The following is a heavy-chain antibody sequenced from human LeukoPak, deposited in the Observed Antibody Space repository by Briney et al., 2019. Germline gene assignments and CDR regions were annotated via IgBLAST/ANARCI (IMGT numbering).Heavy chain of an antibody. V-gene: IGHV1-2*02. Sequence: ASVNVSCKASGYTFTGYYMHWVRQAPGHGLVWMGWINPNSGGTNYAQKFQGRVTMTRDTSISTAYMELSRLRSDDTAMYYCARDGVYGAVAGTLNDYWGQGTLVTVSS. CDR1: GYTFTGYY. CDR2: INPNSGGT. J-gene: IGHJ4*02. D-gene: IGHD6-19*01. CDR3: ARDGVYGAVAGTLNDY.